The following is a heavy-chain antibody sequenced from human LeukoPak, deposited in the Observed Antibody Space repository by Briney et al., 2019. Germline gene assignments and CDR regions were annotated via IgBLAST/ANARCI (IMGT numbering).Heavy chain of an antibody. CDR2: FDPEDGET. CDR3: AILDDSPAY. D-gene: IGHD3-22*01. V-gene: IGHV1-24*01. J-gene: IGHJ4*02. CDR1: VYSLTELS. Sequence: GASVKVSCKVSVYSLTELSIHWVRQAPGKGLEWMGDFDPEDGETIYAQKFQGRVTMTEDTSTDTAYMELSSLRSEDTAVYYCAILDDSPAYWGQGTLVTVSS.